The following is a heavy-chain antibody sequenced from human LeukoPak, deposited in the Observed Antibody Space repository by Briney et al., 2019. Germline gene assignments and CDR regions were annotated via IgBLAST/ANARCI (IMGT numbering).Heavy chain of an antibody. D-gene: IGHD1-14*01. Sequence: SETLSLTCSVSGGSISSGRFCWNWIRQPAGTGLEWLGHVYSSGSAKYNPSLKSRVTISLDTSKNQFSLKLNSVTADDTAVYYCSRGPENPLNWYFDLWGRGTLVTVS. CDR3: SRGPENPLNWYFDL. V-gene: IGHV4-61*09. J-gene: IGHJ2*01. CDR2: VYSSGSA. CDR1: GGSISSGRFC.